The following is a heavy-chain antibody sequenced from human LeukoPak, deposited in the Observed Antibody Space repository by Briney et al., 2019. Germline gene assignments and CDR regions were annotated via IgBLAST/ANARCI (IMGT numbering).Heavy chain of an antibody. CDR3: ANSISMDFEY. D-gene: IGHD2/OR15-2a*01. Sequence: PSETLPLTCTVSGGSISSSSYYWGWIRQPPGKGLEWIGRIYNGGSTNYNPSLESRVTISVDRSKNQFSLKLTSATAADTAVYYCANSISMDFEYWGQGTLVTVSS. J-gene: IGHJ4*02. V-gene: IGHV4-61*05. CDR1: GGSISSSSYY. CDR2: IYNGGST.